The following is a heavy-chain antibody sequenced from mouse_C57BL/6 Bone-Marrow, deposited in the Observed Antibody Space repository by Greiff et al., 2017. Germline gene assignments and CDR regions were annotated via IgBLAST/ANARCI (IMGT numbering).Heavy chain of an antibody. Sequence: VQLQQSGAELARPGASVKLSCKASGYTFTSYGISWVKQRTGQGLEWIGEIYPRSGNPYYNEKFKGKATLTADKSSSTAYMELRSLTSEDYAVYFCARSYYGSSYCFDYWGQGTTLTVSS. J-gene: IGHJ2*01. V-gene: IGHV1-81*01. CDR1: GYTFTSYG. CDR3: ARSYYGSSYCFDY. D-gene: IGHD1-1*01. CDR2: IYPRSGNP.